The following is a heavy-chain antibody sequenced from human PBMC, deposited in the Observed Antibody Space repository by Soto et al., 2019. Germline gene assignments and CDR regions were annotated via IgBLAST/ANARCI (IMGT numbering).Heavy chain of an antibody. CDR1: GFTFSSYA. J-gene: IGHJ6*02. CDR3: AKDQAYYDIWSGYSNDYYGMDV. Sequence: PGGSLRRSCAVSGFTFSSYAMIWVRQAPGKGLEWVSSISGSGGDKYYADSVKGRFTISRDNSKNTLYFQMNGLRAEDTAVYYCAKDQAYYDIWSGYSNDYYGMDVWGQGTTVTVSS. CDR2: ISGSGGDK. D-gene: IGHD3-3*01. V-gene: IGHV3-23*01.